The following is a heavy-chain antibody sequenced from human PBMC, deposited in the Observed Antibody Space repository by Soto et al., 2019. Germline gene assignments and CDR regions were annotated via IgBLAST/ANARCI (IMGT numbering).Heavy chain of an antibody. D-gene: IGHD5-18*01. V-gene: IGHV1-18*01. J-gene: IGHJ5*02. CDR1: GYTFASYS. Sequence: ASVKVSCKASGYTFASYSIRWVRQAPGQGLEWMGWINPFNGNTYYLQSLQGRVTMTADTSTGTAYMELRSLRSDDTAVYYCARQKAYSYAGMDFLKMPWYNSFDPWGQGTRVTVAS. CDR2: INPFNGNT. CDR3: ARQKAYSYAGMDFLKMPWYNSFDP.